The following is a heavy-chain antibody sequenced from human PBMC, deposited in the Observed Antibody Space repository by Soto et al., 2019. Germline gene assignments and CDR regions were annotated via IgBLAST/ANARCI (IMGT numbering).Heavy chain of an antibody. D-gene: IGHD3-3*01. V-gene: IGHV1-69*13. Sequence: SVEVSCKASGGTFSSYAISWVRQAPGEGLEWMGGIIPIFGTANYAQKFQGRVTITADESTSTAYMELSSLRSEDTAVYYCAGGQDVLRFLEWFRYYYGMDVWGQGTTVTVSS. CDR3: AGGQDVLRFLEWFRYYYGMDV. CDR1: GGTFSSYA. CDR2: IIPIFGTA. J-gene: IGHJ6*02.